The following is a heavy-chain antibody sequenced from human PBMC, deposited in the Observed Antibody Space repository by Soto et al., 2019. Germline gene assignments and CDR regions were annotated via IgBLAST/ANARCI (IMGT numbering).Heavy chain of an antibody. J-gene: IGHJ4*02. CDR3: ARASTSGNYWHFY. Sequence: GASVKVSCKASGYTFADNGSTWVRQAPGQGLKWMGWISCYNGDTKYAQKLQGRVTMTTDTSTSTAFMELRDLRADDLAVYFCARASTSGNYWHFYWGQGTLVTVSS. D-gene: IGHD3-10*01. V-gene: IGHV1-18*03. CDR2: ISCYNGDT. CDR1: GYTFADNG.